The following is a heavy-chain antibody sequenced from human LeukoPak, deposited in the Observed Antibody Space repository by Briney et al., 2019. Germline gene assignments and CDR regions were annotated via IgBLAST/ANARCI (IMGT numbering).Heavy chain of an antibody. CDR1: GFSFSNSW. V-gene: IGHV3-7*01. J-gene: IGHJ4*02. Sequence: GGSLRLSCVASGFSFSNSWMSWVRQAPGKGLEWVANIKYNGREKDYVDSLKGRLTISRDNAKNSVYLEMSSLRVEDTAVYYCARDPNPGGPGFWGPGTLGTLSS. CDR3: ARDPNPGGPGF. D-gene: IGHD3-10*01. CDR2: IKYNGREK.